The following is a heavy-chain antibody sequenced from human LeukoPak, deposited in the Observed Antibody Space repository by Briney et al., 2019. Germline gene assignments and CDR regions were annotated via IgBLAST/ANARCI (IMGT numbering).Heavy chain of an antibody. J-gene: IGHJ2*01. D-gene: IGHD2-2*01. CDR3: AAEIAEYCSSVNCYGGGHWSFDL. V-gene: IGHV3-7*01. Sequence: PGGSLRLSCAASGFRFNIHWMSWVRQAPGKGLEWVANIKEDGTEKYYVASVKGRFTISRDNAKKSLYLQMDTLRVEDTAVYYCAAEIAEYCSSVNCYGGGHWSFDLWGRGTLVTVSS. CDR2: IKEDGTEK. CDR1: GFRFNIHW.